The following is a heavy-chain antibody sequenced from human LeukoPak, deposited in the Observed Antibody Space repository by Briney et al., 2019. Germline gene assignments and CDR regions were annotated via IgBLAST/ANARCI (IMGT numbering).Heavy chain of an antibody. J-gene: IGHJ6*03. CDR1: GFTFSSYA. CDR2: ISGSGGST. Sequence: GGSLRLSCAASGFTFSSYAMSWVRQAPGKGLEWVSAISGSGGSTYYADSVKGRFTISRDNAKNSLYLQMNSLRAEDTAVYYCAKSSATILWYYMDVWGKGTTVTISS. CDR3: AKSSATILWYYMDV. D-gene: IGHD2-21*01. V-gene: IGHV3-23*01.